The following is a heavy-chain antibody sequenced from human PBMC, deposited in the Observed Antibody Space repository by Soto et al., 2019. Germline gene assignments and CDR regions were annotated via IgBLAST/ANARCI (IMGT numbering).Heavy chain of an antibody. Sequence: PSETLSLTCTVSGGSISSYYWSWIRQPPGKGLEWIGYIYYSGSTNYNPSLKSRVTISVDTSKNQFSLKLSSVTAADTAVYYCARDSSITMVRGVISWFDPWGQGTLVTVSS. V-gene: IGHV4-59*01. CDR1: GGSISSYY. CDR3: ARDSSITMVRGVISWFDP. J-gene: IGHJ5*02. D-gene: IGHD3-10*01. CDR2: IYYSGST.